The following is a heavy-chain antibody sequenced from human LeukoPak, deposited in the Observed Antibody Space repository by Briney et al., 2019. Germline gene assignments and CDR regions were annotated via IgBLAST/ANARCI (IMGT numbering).Heavy chain of an antibody. D-gene: IGHD5-18*01. J-gene: IGHJ5*02. CDR2: IWYDGSKK. Sequence: GGSLRLSCAASGFTFSSYAMNWVRQAPGEGLEWVALIWYDGSKKYYADSVKGRFTISRDDSKNTLYLQMNSLRAEDTAMYYCAKDLSYGSNWFDPWGQGTLVTVSS. CDR3: AKDLSYGSNWFDP. CDR1: GFTFSSYA. V-gene: IGHV3-33*06.